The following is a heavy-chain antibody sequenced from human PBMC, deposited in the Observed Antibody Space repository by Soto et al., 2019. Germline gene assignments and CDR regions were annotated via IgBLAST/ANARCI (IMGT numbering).Heavy chain of an antibody. J-gene: IGHJ5*02. Sequence: QVQLVQSGAEVKQPGSSVKVSCQASGVTFSSFAISWVRQAPGQGLEWMGGIIPIFRTPNYAQNFQGRVTIIADESTSSVYMKLSRLRSEDTAVYYCARSTGSGFRPGTHRFNWFDPWGQGTLVTVSS. V-gene: IGHV1-69*01. CDR3: ARSTGSGFRPGTHRFNWFDP. CDR2: IIPIFRTP. CDR1: GVTFSSFA. D-gene: IGHD5-12*01.